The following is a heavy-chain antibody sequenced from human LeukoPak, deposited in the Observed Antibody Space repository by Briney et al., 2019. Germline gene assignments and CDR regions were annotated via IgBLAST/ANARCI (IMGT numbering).Heavy chain of an antibody. Sequence: GASVKVSCKASGYTFTRYYMHWVRQAPGQGLEWVGIISPSGASTSYAQKFQGRVTMTRDTSTSTVYMELSSLRSEDTAVYYCTRGGYGGPRVAFDYWGQGTLVTVSS. CDR3: TRGGYGGPRVAFDY. D-gene: IGHD1-1*01. V-gene: IGHV1-46*01. J-gene: IGHJ4*02. CDR2: ISPSGAST. CDR1: GYTFTRYY.